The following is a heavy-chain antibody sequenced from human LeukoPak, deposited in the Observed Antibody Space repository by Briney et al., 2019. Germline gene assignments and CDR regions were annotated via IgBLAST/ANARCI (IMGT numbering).Heavy chain of an antibody. Sequence: ASVKVSCKASGYTFTGYYMHWVRQAPGQGLEWMGWINTNTGGTNYAQKFQGRVSMTRYTSISTAYMELRSLRSDDTAVYYCARTGYYGSGSHYYMDVWGKGTTVTVSS. CDR2: INTNTGGT. CDR1: GYTFTGYY. D-gene: IGHD3-10*01. V-gene: IGHV1-2*02. CDR3: ARTGYYGSGSHYYMDV. J-gene: IGHJ6*03.